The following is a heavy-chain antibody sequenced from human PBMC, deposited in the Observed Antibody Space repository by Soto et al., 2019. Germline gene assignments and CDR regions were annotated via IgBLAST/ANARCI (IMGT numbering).Heavy chain of an antibody. CDR3: AKDLTNYGDYVVFDY. CDR1: GFTFSSYA. J-gene: IGHJ4*02. Sequence: PVGSLRLSCAASGFTFSSYAMSWVRQAPGKGLEWVSAISGSGGSTYYADSVKGRFTISRDNSKNTLYLQMNSLRAEDTAVYYCAKDLTNYGDYVVFDYWGQGTLVTVSS. CDR2: ISGSGGST. D-gene: IGHD4-17*01. V-gene: IGHV3-23*01.